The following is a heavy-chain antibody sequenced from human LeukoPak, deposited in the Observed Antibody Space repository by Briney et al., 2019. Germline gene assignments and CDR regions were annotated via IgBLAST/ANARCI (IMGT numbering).Heavy chain of an antibody. Sequence: GGSLRLSCAASGFTFTTYWMSWVRQAPGKGLEWVANIKQDGTEKYYVDSVKGRFTISRDNAKNSLSLQMNSLRAEDTAVYYCARDPSNGYNWFDPWGQGTLVTVSS. V-gene: IGHV3-7*01. D-gene: IGHD2-8*01. CDR2: IKQDGTEK. J-gene: IGHJ5*02. CDR1: GFTFTTYW. CDR3: ARDPSNGYNWFDP.